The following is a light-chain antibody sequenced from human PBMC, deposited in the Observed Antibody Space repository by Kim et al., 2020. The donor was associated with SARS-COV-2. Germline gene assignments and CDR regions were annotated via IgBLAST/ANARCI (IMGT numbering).Light chain of an antibody. CDR3: SSYTSSSTNYV. V-gene: IGLV2-14*01. CDR2: EVS. Sequence: QSITISCTGTNSDVGAYKYVSWYQQHPGKAPKVMIYEVSNRPSGVSNRFSGSKSGNTASLTISGLQAEDEADYYCSSYTSSSTNYVFGTGTKVTVL. J-gene: IGLJ1*01. CDR1: NSDVGAYKY.